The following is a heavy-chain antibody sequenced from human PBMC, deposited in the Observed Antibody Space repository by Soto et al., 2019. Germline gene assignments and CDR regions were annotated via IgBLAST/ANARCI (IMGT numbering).Heavy chain of an antibody. V-gene: IGHV1-8*01. CDR1: GDTFTTYD. J-gene: IGHJ4*02. D-gene: IGHD3-10*01. CDR2: INPNSGNI. Sequence: AAVKVSCKASGDTFTTYDINCVRQATGHGLEWMGWINPNSGNIGYAQRFPGRITMTRATAIRTAYMEVSSLRSDDTAVSYCARGRASGSYYLLDYWGQGTLVTVSS. CDR3: ARGRASGSYYLLDY.